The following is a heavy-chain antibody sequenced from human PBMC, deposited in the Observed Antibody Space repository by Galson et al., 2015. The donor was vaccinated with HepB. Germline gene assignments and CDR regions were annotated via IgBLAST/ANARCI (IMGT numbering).Heavy chain of an antibody. D-gene: IGHD3-10*01. V-gene: IGHV3-11*01. CDR1: GFTFSDYY. CDR2: ISSSGATT. Sequence: LRLSCAASGFTFSDYYMNWIRQAPGKGLEWLSSISSSGATTNYADSVKGRFTISRDNAKKSLYLQMNSLRVEDTAVYYCAREPGLRAVGTIFDYWGQGALVTVSS. CDR3: AREPGLRAVGTIFDY. J-gene: IGHJ4*02.